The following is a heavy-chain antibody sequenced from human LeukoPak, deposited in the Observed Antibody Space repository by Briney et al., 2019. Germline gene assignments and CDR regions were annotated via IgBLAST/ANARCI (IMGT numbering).Heavy chain of an antibody. CDR2: INHSGST. CDR1: GGSFSGYY. V-gene: IGHV4-34*01. D-gene: IGHD3-9*01. CDR3: ARVLRYFDWVRANWFDP. Sequence: PSETLSLTCVVYGGSFSGYYWSWIRQPPGKGLEWIGEINHSGSTNYNPSLKSRVTISVDTSKNQFSLKLSSVTAADTAVYYCARVLRYFDWVRANWFDPWGQGTLVTVGS. J-gene: IGHJ5*02.